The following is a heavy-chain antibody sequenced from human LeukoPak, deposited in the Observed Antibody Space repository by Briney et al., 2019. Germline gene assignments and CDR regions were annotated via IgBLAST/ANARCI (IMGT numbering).Heavy chain of an antibody. CDR3: ARGGSIRRIQLWFVVIEDGAFDI. D-gene: IGHD5-18*01. CDR2: INPSGGST. CDR1: GYTFTSYY. Sequence: GASVKVSCKASGYTFTSYYMHWVRQAPGQGLEWMGIINPSGGSTSYAQKFQGRVTMTRDTSTSTVYMELSSLRSEDTAVYYCARGGSIRRIQLWFVVIEDGAFDIWGQGTMVTVSS. V-gene: IGHV1-46*01. J-gene: IGHJ3*02.